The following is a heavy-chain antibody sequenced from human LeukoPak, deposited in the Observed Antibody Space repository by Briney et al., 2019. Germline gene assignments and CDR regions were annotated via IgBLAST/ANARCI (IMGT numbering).Heavy chain of an antibody. J-gene: IGHJ4*02. V-gene: IGHV3-21*01. D-gene: IGHD2-2*01. Sequence: GGSLRLSCAASGFTLSSYSMNWVRQAPGKGLEWVSSISSSSSYIYYADSVKGRFTISRDNAKNSLYLQMNSLRAEDTAVYYCARDRYCSSTSCYEDYWGQGTLVTVSS. CDR1: GFTLSSYS. CDR3: ARDRYCSSTSCYEDY. CDR2: ISSSSSYI.